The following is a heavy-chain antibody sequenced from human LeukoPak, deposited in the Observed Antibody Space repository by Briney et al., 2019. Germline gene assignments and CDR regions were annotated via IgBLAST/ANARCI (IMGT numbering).Heavy chain of an antibody. CDR2: IYPSGTT. D-gene: IGHD1-26*01. V-gene: IGHV4-61*02. Sequence: SETLSLTCTVSGGSISSGSYYWSWIRQPAGKGLEWIGRIYPSGTTNYNPSLKSRVTISVDTSKNQFSLKLSSVTAADTAVYYCTRELLASNWFDPWGQGTLVTVSS. CDR3: TRELLASNWFDP. J-gene: IGHJ5*02. CDR1: GGSISSGSYY.